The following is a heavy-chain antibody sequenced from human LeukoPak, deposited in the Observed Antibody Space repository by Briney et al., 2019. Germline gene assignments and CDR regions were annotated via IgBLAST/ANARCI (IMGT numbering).Heavy chain of an antibody. Sequence: GRSLRLSCTASGFTFGDYVMSWVRQAPGKGLEWVGFIRSKAYGGTTEYAASVKGRFTISRDDSKSIAYLQMNILKTEYTAVYYCSRGYYYGSGTPVWFDPWGQGTLVTVSS. CDR3: SRGYYYGSGTPVWFDP. V-gene: IGHV3-49*04. CDR1: GFTFGDYV. CDR2: IRSKAYGGTT. D-gene: IGHD3-10*01. J-gene: IGHJ5*02.